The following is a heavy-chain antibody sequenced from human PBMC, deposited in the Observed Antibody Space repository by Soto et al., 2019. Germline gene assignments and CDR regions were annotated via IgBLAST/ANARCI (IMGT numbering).Heavy chain of an antibody. CDR2: ISYDGSNK. CDR1: GFTFSSYA. CDR3: AKAIYSSSWTGPDY. J-gene: IGHJ4*02. V-gene: IGHV3-30-3*01. Sequence: GGSLRLSSAASGFTFSSYAMHWVRQAPGKGLEWVAVISYDGSNKYYADSVKGRFTISRDNSKNTLYLQMNSLRAEDTAVYYCAKAIYSSSWTGPDYWGQGTQVTVSS. D-gene: IGHD6-13*01.